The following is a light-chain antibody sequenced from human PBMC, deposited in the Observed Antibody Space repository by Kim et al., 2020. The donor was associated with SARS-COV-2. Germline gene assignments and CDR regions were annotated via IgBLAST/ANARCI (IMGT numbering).Light chain of an antibody. V-gene: IGKV1-5*01. CDR1: QSISSY. Sequence: DIQMTQSPSTLSASVGDRVTITCRATQSISSYLAWYQQKPEQAPKLLIYDASSLESGVPSRFSGSGSGTDFTLTITSLQPDDFASYYCQQYKSYPLTFGQGTKLEI. J-gene: IGKJ2*01. CDR2: DAS. CDR3: QQYKSYPLT.